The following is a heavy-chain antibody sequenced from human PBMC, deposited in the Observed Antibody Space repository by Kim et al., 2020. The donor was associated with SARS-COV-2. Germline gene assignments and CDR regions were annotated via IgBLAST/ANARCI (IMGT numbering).Heavy chain of an antibody. J-gene: IGHJ6*02. D-gene: IGHD3-10*01. CDR1: GFNFSGSA. Sequence: GGSLRLSCAASGFNFSGSAIHWVRQASGKGLEWVGRIRSKTNSYATTYAASVNGRFTISRDDSKNRAYLQMNSLKTEDTAVYYCTRQDSHYGSGSYVWGQGTTVTVSS. CDR2: IRSKTNSYAT. CDR3: TRQDSHYGSGSYV. V-gene: IGHV3-73*01.